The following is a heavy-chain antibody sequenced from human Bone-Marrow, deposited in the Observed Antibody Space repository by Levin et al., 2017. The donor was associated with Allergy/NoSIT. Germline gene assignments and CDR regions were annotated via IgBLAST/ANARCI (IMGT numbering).Heavy chain of an antibody. CDR2: IYFGGTT. D-gene: IGHD3-22*01. Sequence: SETLSLTCSVSYGSITSTTYYWAWIRQSPGKGLEWIGSIYFGGTTYYNPSLKSRVTMSVDTSKNQFSLKLNSVTAADTASYYCARHPFRSTYDRSANPKWFDPWGQGTQVSVSS. CDR1: YGSITSTTYY. J-gene: IGHJ5*02. CDR3: ARHPFRSTYDRSANPKWFDP. V-gene: IGHV4-39*01.